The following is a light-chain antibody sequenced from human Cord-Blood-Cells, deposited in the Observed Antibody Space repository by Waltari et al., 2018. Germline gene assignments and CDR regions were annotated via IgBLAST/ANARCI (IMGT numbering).Light chain of an antibody. CDR2: GAS. CDR3: QQYNNWPPYT. J-gene: IGKJ2*01. CDR1: QSVSIN. Sequence: TQSPAPLSVSPGERATLSCRASQSVSINLAWYQQKPGQAPRLLIYGASTRATGIPARFSGSGSGTEFTLTISSLQSEDFAVYYCQQYNNWPPYTFGQGTKLEIK. V-gene: IGKV3-15*01.